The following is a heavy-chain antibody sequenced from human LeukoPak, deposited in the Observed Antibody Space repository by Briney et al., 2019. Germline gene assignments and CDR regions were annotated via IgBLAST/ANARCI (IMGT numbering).Heavy chain of an antibody. CDR2: INHSGST. V-gene: IGHV4-34*01. D-gene: IGHD3-10*01. CDR3: ARDTVQGRYFDY. J-gene: IGHJ4*02. Sequence: KPSETLSLTCAVYGGSFSGYYWSWIRQPPGKGLEWIGEINHSGSTNYNPSLKSRVTISVDTSKNQFSLELSSVTAADTAVYYCARDTVQGRYFDYWGQGTLVTVSS. CDR1: GGSFSGYY.